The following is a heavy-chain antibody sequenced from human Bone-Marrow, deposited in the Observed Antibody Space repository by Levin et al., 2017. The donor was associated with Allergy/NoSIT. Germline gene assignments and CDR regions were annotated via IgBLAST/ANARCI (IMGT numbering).Heavy chain of an antibody. V-gene: IGHV2-5*02. Sequence: SGPTLVKPTQTLTLTCTVSGSSLSTSGVAVGWIRQPPGQALEWLATIHWDDSKRYSPFLRSRRTITKDTPKNQVALTITNMHPVDTATYFCAHRRLYSNNWYTFDYWGQGTLVTVSS. D-gene: IGHD6-13*01. J-gene: IGHJ4*02. CDR1: GSSLSTSGVA. CDR3: AHRRLYSNNWYTFDY. CDR2: IHWDDSK.